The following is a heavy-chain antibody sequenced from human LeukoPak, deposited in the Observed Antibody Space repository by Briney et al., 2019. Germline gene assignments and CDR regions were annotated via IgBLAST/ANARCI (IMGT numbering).Heavy chain of an antibody. D-gene: IGHD2-2*01. Sequence: GGSLRLSCAASGFTFSSDWMSWVRQAPGKGLGWVANIKQDGSGKYYVDSVKGRFTISRDNAKNSLYLQMNSLRAEDTAVYYCARDQIVVVPAAITKYYYMDVWGKGTTVTVSS. CDR1: GFTFSSDW. J-gene: IGHJ6*03. CDR2: IKQDGSGK. V-gene: IGHV3-7*01. CDR3: ARDQIVVVPAAITKYYYMDV.